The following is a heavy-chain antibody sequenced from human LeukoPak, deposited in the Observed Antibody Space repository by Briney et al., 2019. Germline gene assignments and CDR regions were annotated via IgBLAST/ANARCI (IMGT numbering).Heavy chain of an antibody. CDR3: AKGSLTAYYTFDY. Sequence: ETLSLTCIVSGGSISSYYWSWIRQPPGKGLEWVSSISDSGANTYYADSVKGRITISRDKSKNTLNLQMNSLRAEDTAVYYCAKGSLTAYYTFDYWGQGTLVTVSS. CDR2: ISDSGANT. CDR1: GGSISSYY. V-gene: IGHV3-23*01. J-gene: IGHJ4*02. D-gene: IGHD3-9*01.